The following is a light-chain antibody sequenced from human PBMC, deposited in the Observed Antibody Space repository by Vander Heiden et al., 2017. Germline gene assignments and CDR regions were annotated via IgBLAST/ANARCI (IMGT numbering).Light chain of an antibody. CDR3: QQYGNLPDT. CDR1: KDISNY. V-gene: IGKV1-33*01. CDR2: DAS. J-gene: IGKJ2*01. Sequence: DCQLAQSTYSLSASVGDRVTLTCQASKDISNYLNWYQQKPGKAPNLLIYDASNLQTGVPARFSGSGSGTDFTFTISSLQPEDIATYYCQQYGNLPDTFGQGTKLEIK.